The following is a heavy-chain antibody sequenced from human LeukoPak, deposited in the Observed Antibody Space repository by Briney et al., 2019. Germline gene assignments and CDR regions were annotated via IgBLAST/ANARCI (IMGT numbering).Heavy chain of an antibody. CDR2: INHSGST. CDR3: ASRGGGIAAAGTYY. Sequence: SEALSLTCAVYGGSFSGYYWSWIRQPPGKGLEWIGEINHSGSTNHNPSLKSRVTISVDTSKNQFSLKLSSVTAADTAVYYCASRGGGIAAAGTYYWGQGTLVTVSS. V-gene: IGHV4-34*01. CDR1: GGSFSGYY. J-gene: IGHJ4*02. D-gene: IGHD6-13*01.